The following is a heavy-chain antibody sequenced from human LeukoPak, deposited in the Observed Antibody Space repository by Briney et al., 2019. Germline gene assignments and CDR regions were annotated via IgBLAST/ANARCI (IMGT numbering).Heavy chain of an antibody. D-gene: IGHD1-1*01. V-gene: IGHV3-7*03. CDR1: GFTFSHFW. Sequence: GGSLRLSCAASGFTFSHFWMSWVRQAPGKGLEWVAYIKKTGSETYYVDSVKGRFTISRDNAKNSLLLQMNSLRAEDTAVYYCARTGTTFDYWGQGTLVTVSS. CDR2: IKKTGSET. CDR3: ARTGTTFDY. J-gene: IGHJ4*02.